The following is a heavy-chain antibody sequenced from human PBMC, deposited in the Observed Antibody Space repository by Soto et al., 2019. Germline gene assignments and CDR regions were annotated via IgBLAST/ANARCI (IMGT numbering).Heavy chain of an antibody. J-gene: IGHJ4*02. CDR2: IWSDRTNK. V-gene: IGHV3-33*01. D-gene: IGHD6-19*01. Sequence: GGPLRLSYPASGFTFSSYGMHWVRQAPGKGLERVAMIWSDRTNKYYTESEKGRITISRDNSKNTLYLEMNSLRAEDTALYYCARDAVVLILGWWGQGTLVTVSS. CDR1: GFTFSSYG. CDR3: ARDAVVLILGW.